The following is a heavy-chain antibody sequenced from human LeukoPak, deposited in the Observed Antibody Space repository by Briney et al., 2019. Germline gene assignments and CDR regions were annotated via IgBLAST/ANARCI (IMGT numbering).Heavy chain of an antibody. Sequence: PSETLSLTCSVSGGSISSLYWSWIRQPPGKGLEWIGYIYYSGSTNYNPSLKSRVTISVDTSKNQFSLKLSSVTAADTAVYYCARDRGSVLGFDPWGQGTLVTVSS. CDR1: GGSISSLY. CDR2: IYYSGST. J-gene: IGHJ5*02. D-gene: IGHD3-10*01. V-gene: IGHV4-59*01. CDR3: ARDRGSVLGFDP.